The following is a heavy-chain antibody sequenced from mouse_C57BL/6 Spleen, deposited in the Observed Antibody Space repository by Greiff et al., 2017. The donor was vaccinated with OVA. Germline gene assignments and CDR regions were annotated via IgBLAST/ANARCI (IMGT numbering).Heavy chain of an antibody. J-gene: IGHJ3*01. CDR2: IDPSDSYT. D-gene: IGHD1-1*01. CDR3: ARDYGSSYETWFAY. CDR1: GYTFTSYW. V-gene: IGHV1-59*01. Sequence: QVQLKQPGAELVRPGTSVKLSCKASGYTFTSYWMHWVKQRPGQGLEWIGVIDPSDSYTNYNQKFKGKATLTVDTSSSTAYMQLSSLTSEDSAVYYCARDYGSSYETWFAYWGQGTLVTVSA.